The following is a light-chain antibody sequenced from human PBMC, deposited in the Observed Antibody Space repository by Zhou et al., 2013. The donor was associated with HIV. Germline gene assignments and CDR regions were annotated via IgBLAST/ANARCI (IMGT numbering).Light chain of an antibody. CDR2: KAS. CDR1: QSISNY. CDR3: QQYNTYPRT. V-gene: IGKV1-5*03. Sequence: DIQMTQSPSSLSASVGDRVTITCRASQSISNYLNWYQEKPGKAPKLLIYKASTLESGVPSRFSGSGSGTEFTLTISSLQPDDFATYYCQQYNTYPRTFGQGTKVEIK. J-gene: IGKJ1*01.